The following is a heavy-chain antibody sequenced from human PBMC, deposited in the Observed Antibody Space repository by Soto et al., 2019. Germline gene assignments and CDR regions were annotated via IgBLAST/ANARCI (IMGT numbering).Heavy chain of an antibody. J-gene: IGHJ6*02. Sequence: QVQLVQSGAEVKKPGASVKVSCKASGYTFTSYGISWVRQAPGQGLEWMGWISPYNGNTNYAQKLQGRVTMTTDTSTSAAYMELRSLRSDDTAVDYCARVNSGSYGYYDGMDVWGQGTTVTVSS. CDR2: ISPYNGNT. CDR1: GYTFTSYG. D-gene: IGHD1-26*01. V-gene: IGHV1-18*04. CDR3: ARVNSGSYGYYDGMDV.